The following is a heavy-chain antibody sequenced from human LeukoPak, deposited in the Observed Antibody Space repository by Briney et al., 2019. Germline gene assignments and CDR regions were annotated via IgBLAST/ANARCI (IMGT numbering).Heavy chain of an antibody. D-gene: IGHD3-3*01. Sequence: PGGSLRLSCAASGFTFSTYGMSWVRQAPGKGLEWVSAISGSGESTYYAGSVKGRFTISRDNSKNTVYLQMNSLRAEDTAVYYCARVHYDFWSGFDYWGQGTLVTVSS. CDR2: ISGSGEST. CDR3: ARVHYDFWSGFDY. CDR1: GFTFSTYG. J-gene: IGHJ4*02. V-gene: IGHV3-23*01.